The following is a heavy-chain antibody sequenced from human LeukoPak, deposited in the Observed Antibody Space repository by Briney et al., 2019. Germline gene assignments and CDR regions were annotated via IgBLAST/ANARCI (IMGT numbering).Heavy chain of an antibody. D-gene: IGHD2/OR15-2a*01. CDR2: IYYSGST. Sequence: PSETLSLTCTVSGDSISSYYWSWIRQPPGKGLEWIGYIYYSGSTNYNPSLKSRVTISVDTSKNQFSLKLSSVTAADTAVYYCASSQGPYLGYYYYYYMDVWGKGTTVTVSS. J-gene: IGHJ6*03. CDR1: GDSISSYY. V-gene: IGHV4-59*01. CDR3: ASSQGPYLGYYYYYYMDV.